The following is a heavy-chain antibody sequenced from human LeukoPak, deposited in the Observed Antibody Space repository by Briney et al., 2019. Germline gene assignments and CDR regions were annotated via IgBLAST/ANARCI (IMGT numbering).Heavy chain of an antibody. CDR2: LNPSGGT. Sequence: PSETLSLTCAVYGGSFRGYFWSWIRQPPGKGLEWIGELNPSGGTNYNASLKSRITISVDTSKNQFSLNPASVTAADTAVYYCARIAFGGYIVAQDYWGQGTLVIVSS. V-gene: IGHV4-34*01. CDR3: ARIAFGGYIVAQDY. D-gene: IGHD3-16*01. J-gene: IGHJ4*02. CDR1: GGSFRGYF.